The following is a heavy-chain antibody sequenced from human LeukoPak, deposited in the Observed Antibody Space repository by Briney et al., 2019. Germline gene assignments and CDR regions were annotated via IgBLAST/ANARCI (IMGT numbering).Heavy chain of an antibody. CDR1: GYTFTSYG. CDR2: ISAYNGNT. J-gene: IGHJ4*02. Sequence: ASVKVSCKASGYTFTSYGISWVRQAPGQGLAWMGWISAYNGNTNYAQKLQGRVTMTTDTSTSTAYMELRSLRSDDTAVYYCARETYCSSTSCPLDYWGQGTLVTVSS. D-gene: IGHD2-2*01. V-gene: IGHV1-18*01. CDR3: ARETYCSSTSCPLDY.